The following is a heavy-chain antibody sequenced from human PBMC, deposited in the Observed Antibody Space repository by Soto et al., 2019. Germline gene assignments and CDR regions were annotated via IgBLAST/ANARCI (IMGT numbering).Heavy chain of an antibody. CDR2: IYYSGST. CDR3: ARGPSGDKVDS. D-gene: IGHD7-27*01. V-gene: IGHV4-59*08. J-gene: IGHJ4*02. CDR1: GGSISSYY. Sequence: ETLSLTCTVSGGSISSYYWSWIRQPPGKGLEWIGYIYYSGSTYYNPSLRGRITISVDTSKNQLSLTLSSVSAADTAVYYCARGPSGDKVDSWGQGTLVTVSS.